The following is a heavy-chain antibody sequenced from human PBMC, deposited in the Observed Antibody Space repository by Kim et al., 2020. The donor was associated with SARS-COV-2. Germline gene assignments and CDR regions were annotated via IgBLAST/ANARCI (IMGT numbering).Heavy chain of an antibody. Sequence: GGSLRLSCAASGFTFSSHAMHWVRQAPGKGLEWVAVISYDGSNKYYVDSVKGRFTISRDNSKNTLYLQMNSLRAEDTAVYYCAREGSWGERYFDWLLLDHSYYCYGMDVWGQGTTVTVSS. CDR1: GFTFSSHA. CDR2: ISYDGSNK. D-gene: IGHD3-9*01. CDR3: AREGSWGERYFDWLLLDHSYYCYGMDV. J-gene: IGHJ6*02. V-gene: IGHV3-30*04.